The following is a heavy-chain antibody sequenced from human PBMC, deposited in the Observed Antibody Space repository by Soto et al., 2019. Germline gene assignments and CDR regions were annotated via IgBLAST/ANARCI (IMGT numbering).Heavy chain of an antibody. D-gene: IGHD4-17*01. CDR3: ARHLPFGTTVTTLYSYYGMDV. J-gene: IGHJ6*02. Sequence: SETLSLTCTVSGGSISSYYWSWIRQPPGKGLEWIGYIYYSGSTNYNPSLKSRVTISVDTSKNQFSLKLSSVTAADTAVYYCARHLPFGTTVTTLYSYYGMDVWGQGTTVT. CDR2: IYYSGST. V-gene: IGHV4-59*08. CDR1: GGSISSYY.